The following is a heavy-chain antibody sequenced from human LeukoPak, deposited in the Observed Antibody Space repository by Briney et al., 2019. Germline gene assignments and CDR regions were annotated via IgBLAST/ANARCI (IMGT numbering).Heavy chain of an antibody. V-gene: IGHV4-34*01. D-gene: IGHD3-16*01. J-gene: IGHJ4*02. CDR3: ARGAWGFPWDY. Sequence: SETLSLTCAVYDGSFSNYYWTWIRQPPGKGLEWIGEINHSGGTNYSPSLKSRVAISVDTSKNQFSLRSSSVTAADTAVYYCARGAWGFPWDYWGQGTLVTVSS. CDR2: INHSGGT. CDR1: DGSFSNYY.